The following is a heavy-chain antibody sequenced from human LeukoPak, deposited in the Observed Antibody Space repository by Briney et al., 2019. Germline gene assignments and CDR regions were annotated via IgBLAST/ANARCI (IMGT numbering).Heavy chain of an antibody. CDR2: IYYSGST. J-gene: IGHJ4*02. Sequence: PSETLSLTCTVSGGSVSSGSYYWSWIRQPPGKGLEWIGYIYYSGSTNHNSSLESRVTISVDTSKNQFSLKLSSVTAADTAVYYCARGGIGYDSSGYSFDYWGQGTLVTVSS. CDR3: ARGGIGYDSSGYSFDY. V-gene: IGHV4-61*01. CDR1: GGSVSSGSYY. D-gene: IGHD3-22*01.